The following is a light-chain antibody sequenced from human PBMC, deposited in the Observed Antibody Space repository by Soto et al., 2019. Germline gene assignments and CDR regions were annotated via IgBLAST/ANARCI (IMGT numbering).Light chain of an antibody. Sequence: EIVMTQSPATLSVSPGERATLSCRASQSVNSNLAWYQQKAGQAPRLLIYGTSTRATGIPARFSGSGSGTDFTLTISSLQFEDLAVYYCQQYNNWPRAFGQGTKV. J-gene: IGKJ1*01. CDR2: GTS. CDR1: QSVNSN. V-gene: IGKV3-15*01. CDR3: QQYNNWPRA.